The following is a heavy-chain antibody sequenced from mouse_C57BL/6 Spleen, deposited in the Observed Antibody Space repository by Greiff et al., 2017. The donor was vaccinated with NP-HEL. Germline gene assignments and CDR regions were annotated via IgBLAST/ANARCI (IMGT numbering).Heavy chain of an antibody. D-gene: IGHD1-1*01. CDR2: IDPSDSYT. J-gene: IGHJ2*01. CDR1: GYTFTSYW. CDR3: ARAYGGENFDY. Sequence: VQLQQPGAELVRPGTSVKLSCKASGYTFTSYWMHWVKQRPGQGLEWIGVIDPSDSYTNYNQKFKGKATLTVDTSSSTAYMQLSSLTSEDSAVYYCARAYGGENFDYWGQGTTLTVSS. V-gene: IGHV1-59*01.